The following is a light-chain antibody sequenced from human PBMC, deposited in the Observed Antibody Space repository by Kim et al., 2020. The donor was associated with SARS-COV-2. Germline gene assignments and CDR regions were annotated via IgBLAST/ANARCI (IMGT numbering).Light chain of an antibody. CDR2: DAS. V-gene: IGKV1-33*01. CDR1: QDINNY. J-gene: IGKJ4*01. CDR3: QQYNNLPLT. Sequence: IQMTQSPSSLSASVGDRVTITCQASQDINNYLNWYQQKPGKAPKLLIYDASNLETGVPSRFSGSGSGTDFTFTISNLQPEDIATYYCQQYNNLPLTFGGGTKVDIK.